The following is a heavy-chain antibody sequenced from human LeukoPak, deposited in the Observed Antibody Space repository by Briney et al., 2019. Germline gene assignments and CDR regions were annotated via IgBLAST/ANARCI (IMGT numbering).Heavy chain of an antibody. Sequence: PGGSLRLSCAASGFTFSSYWMHWVRQAPGKGLVWVSRINSDGSSTSYADSVKGRFTISRDNAKNTLYLQMNSLRAEDTAVYYCARVAVTTSLDWFDPWGQGTLVTVSS. CDR2: INSDGSST. CDR3: ARVAVTTSLDWFDP. D-gene: IGHD4-17*01. CDR1: GFTFSSYW. J-gene: IGHJ5*02. V-gene: IGHV3-74*01.